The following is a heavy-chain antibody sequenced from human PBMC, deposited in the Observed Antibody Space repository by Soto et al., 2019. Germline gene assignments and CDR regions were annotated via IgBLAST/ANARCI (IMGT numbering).Heavy chain of an antibody. Sequence: RGYRRSFNRKTPGKGLEWIGYIYYSGSTYYNPSLKSRVTISVDTSKNQFSLKLSSVTAADTAVYYCARVTLRFLEWLGSDGMDVWGQGTTVTVSS. J-gene: IGHJ6*02. CDR2: IYYSGST. CDR3: ARVTLRFLEWLGSDGMDV. D-gene: IGHD3-3*01. V-gene: IGHV4-30-4*08. CDR1: RGYR.